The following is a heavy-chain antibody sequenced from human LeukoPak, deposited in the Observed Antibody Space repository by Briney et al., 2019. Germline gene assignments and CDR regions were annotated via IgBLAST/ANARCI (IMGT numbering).Heavy chain of an antibody. J-gene: IGHJ4*02. CDR1: GGSLSSSSYY. Sequence: SETLSLTCTVSGGSLSSSSYYWGWIRQPPGKGLEWIGSIYYSGSTYYNPSLKSRVTLSVDTSKNQFSLKLSSVTAADTAVYYCARRLNYYDSSGYYYASTYYFDYWGQGTLATVSS. V-gene: IGHV4-39*01. D-gene: IGHD3-22*01. CDR3: ARRLNYYDSSGYYYASTYYFDY. CDR2: IYYSGST.